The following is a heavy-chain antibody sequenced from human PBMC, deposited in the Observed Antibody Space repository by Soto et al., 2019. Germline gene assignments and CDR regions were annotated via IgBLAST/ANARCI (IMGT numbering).Heavy chain of an antibody. J-gene: IGHJ6*02. CDR3: ARSCTGGSCYSGLDV. Sequence: GGSLRLSCAASGFTFGAYSMNWVRQGPGKGLEWVSYISSSSNTIYYADSVKGRFTISRDNAKNSLYLQMNSLRAEDTAVYSCARSCTGGSCYSGLDVWGQGTTVTVSS. CDR1: GFTFGAYS. V-gene: IGHV3-48*01. CDR2: ISSSSNTI. D-gene: IGHD2-15*01.